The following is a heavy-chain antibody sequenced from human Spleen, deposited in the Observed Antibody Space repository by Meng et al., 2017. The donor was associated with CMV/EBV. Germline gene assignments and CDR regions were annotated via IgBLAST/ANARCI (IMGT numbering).Heavy chain of an antibody. J-gene: IGHJ6*02. V-gene: IGHV3-48*03. CDR3: ARGASGGISFYYGMDV. CDR2: SSRSSSTV. Sequence: GGSLRLSCVASELIFRGYEMNWVRLAPGKGLEWISYSSRSSSTVYYAEFVKGRFTISRDNAKLSLFLQMNSLRAEDTAIYYCARGASGGISFYYGMDVWGQGITVTVSS. D-gene: IGHD2-15*01. CDR1: ELIFRGYE.